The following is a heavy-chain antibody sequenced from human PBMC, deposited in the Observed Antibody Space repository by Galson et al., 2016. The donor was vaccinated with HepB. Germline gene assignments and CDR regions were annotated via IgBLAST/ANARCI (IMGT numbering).Heavy chain of an antibody. V-gene: IGHV4-4*07. J-gene: IGHJ3*02. CDR1: GGSISSFY. D-gene: IGHD6-19*01. Sequence: SETLSLTCTVSGGSISSFYWSWIRRPAGKGLEWIGRSFSTGRTDYNPSLKSRVSMSVDTSQNQFSLRLTSVTAADTAVYYCARDQWLPTGHDAFDIWGQGTLVTVSS. CDR2: SFSTGRT. CDR3: ARDQWLPTGHDAFDI.